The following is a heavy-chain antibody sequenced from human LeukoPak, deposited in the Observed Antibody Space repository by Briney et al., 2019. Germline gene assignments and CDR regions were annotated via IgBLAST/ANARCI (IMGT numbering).Heavy chain of an antibody. CDR2: ISYDGSNK. CDR3: ARESVGHDAFDI. Sequence: PGGSLRLSCAASGFTFSSYAMHWVRQAPAKGLEWVAVISYDGSNKYYADSVKGRFTISRDNSKNTLYLQMNSLRAEDTAVYYCARESVGHDAFDIWGQGTMVTVSS. CDR1: GFTFSSYA. V-gene: IGHV3-30-3*01. J-gene: IGHJ3*02.